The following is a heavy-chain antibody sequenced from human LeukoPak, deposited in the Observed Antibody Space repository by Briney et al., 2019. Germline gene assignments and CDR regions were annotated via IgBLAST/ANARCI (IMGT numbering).Heavy chain of an antibody. J-gene: IGHJ4*01. CDR3: ASGKRAVAAPFDY. CDR2: ISSSSSYI. D-gene: IGHD6-19*01. Sequence: GGSLTLPCAASGFTFSRYSMNWVRQAPGKGLEWASSISSSSSYIYYADSVKGRFTISRDNAKNSLYLQMNSVRAEDTAVYYCASGKRAVAAPFDYWGQGTLVTVSS. V-gene: IGHV3-21*01. CDR1: GFTFSRYS.